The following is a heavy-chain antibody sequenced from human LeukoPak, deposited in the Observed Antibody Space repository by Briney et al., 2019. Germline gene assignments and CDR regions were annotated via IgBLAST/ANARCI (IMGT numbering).Heavy chain of an antibody. CDR2: ISGSGINT. V-gene: IGHV3-23*01. J-gene: IGHJ4*02. CDR3: AKGPYGSSGYPKYYFDY. CDR1: GFTPSSYV. D-gene: IGHD3-22*01. Sequence: GGSLRLSCAASGFTPSSYVMNWVRQAPGKGLEWVSTISGSGINTYHADSVKGRFTISRDNSKNTLYLQMNSLRAEDTAVYYCAKGPYGSSGYPKYYFDYWGQGILVTVSS.